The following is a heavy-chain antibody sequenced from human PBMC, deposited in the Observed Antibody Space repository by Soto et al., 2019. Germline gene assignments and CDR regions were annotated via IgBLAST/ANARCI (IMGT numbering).Heavy chain of an antibody. J-gene: IGHJ4*02. CDR3: VRDPDYGDYGEGY. CDR1: GFTFSSYW. D-gene: IGHD4-17*01. V-gene: IGHV3-7*03. Sequence: LRLSCAASGFTFSSYWMSWVRQAPGKGLEWVANIKQDGSDKYYVDSVKGRFTISRDNAKDSLYLQMNSLRAEDTAVYYCVRDPDYGDYGEGYWGQGTLVTVSS. CDR2: IKQDGSDK.